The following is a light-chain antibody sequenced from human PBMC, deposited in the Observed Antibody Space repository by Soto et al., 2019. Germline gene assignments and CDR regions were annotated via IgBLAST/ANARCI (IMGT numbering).Light chain of an antibody. CDR2: EVS. CDR1: SSDVGVYNY. J-gene: IGLJ3*02. CDR3: NSYTTSSTLV. Sequence: QSGLTQPASVSGSPGQSITISCTGTSSDVGVYNYVSWYQQHPGKAPKLMIYEVSNRPSGVSNRFSGSKSGNTASLTISGLQAEDEADYYCNSYTTSSTLVFGGGTKLTVL. V-gene: IGLV2-14*01.